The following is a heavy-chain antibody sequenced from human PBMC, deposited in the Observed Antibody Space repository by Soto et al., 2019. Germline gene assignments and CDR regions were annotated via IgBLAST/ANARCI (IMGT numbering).Heavy chain of an antibody. D-gene: IGHD2-15*01. Sequence: PGGSLRLSCAASGFTFSSYGMHWVRQAPGKGLEWVAVIWYDGSNKYYADSVKGRFTISRDNSKNTLYLQMNSLRAEDTAVYYCAKGYLGYCSGGSCYPEDYWGQGTLVTVSS. CDR1: GFTFSSYG. CDR2: IWYDGSNK. CDR3: AKGYLGYCSGGSCYPEDY. J-gene: IGHJ4*02. V-gene: IGHV3-30*02.